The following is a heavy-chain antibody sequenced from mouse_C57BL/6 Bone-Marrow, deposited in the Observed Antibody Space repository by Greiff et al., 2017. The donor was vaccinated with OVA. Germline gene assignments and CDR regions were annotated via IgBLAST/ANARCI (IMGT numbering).Heavy chain of an antibody. Sequence: VHVKQSGAELVRPGASVKLSCTASGFNIKDYYMHWVKQRPEQGLEWIGRIDPEDGDTEYAPKFQGKATMTADTSSNAAYLQLSSLTSEDTAVYCWTLIYYGNAWFAYWGQGTLVTVSA. J-gene: IGHJ3*01. D-gene: IGHD2-1*01. CDR2: IDPEDGDT. V-gene: IGHV14-1*01. CDR3: TLIYYGNAWFAY. CDR1: GFNIKDYY.